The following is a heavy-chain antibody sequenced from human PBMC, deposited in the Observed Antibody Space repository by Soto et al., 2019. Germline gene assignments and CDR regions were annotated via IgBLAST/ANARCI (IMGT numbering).Heavy chain of an antibody. D-gene: IGHD6-13*01. CDR1: GYTVTNHW. CDR3: AKQDRAAGEDY. Sequence: GESLKISCKGPGYTVTNHWIAWVRQMPGKGLEWMGIIYPADSDTRYSPSFQGQVTISADKSINTAYVQWSSLKASDTAMYYCAKQDRAAGEDYWGQGTPVTVSS. V-gene: IGHV5-51*01. J-gene: IGHJ4*02. CDR2: IYPADSDT.